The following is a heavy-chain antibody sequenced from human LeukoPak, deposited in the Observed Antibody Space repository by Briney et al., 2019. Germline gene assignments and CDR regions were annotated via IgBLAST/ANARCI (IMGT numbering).Heavy chain of an antibody. V-gene: IGHV3-48*03. Sequence: GGSLRLSCAASGFTFSSYEMNWVRQAPGKGLEWVSYISSSGSTIYYADSVKGRFTISRDNAKSSLSLQLNSLRAEDTAVYYSAKAPYSSSSFDYWGQGTLVTVSS. D-gene: IGHD6-6*01. CDR1: GFTFSSYE. CDR2: ISSSGSTI. J-gene: IGHJ4*02. CDR3: AKAPYSSSSFDY.